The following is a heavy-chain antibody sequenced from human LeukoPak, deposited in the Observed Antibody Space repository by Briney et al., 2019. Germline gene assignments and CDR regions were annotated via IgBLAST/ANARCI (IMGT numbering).Heavy chain of an antibody. D-gene: IGHD3-10*01. CDR3: AKEYRWFGESHYYGMDV. CDR2: ISGSGGST. V-gene: IGHV3-23*01. CDR1: GFTFSSYA. J-gene: IGHJ6*02. Sequence: PGGSLRLSCAASGFTFSSYAMSWVRQAPGKGLEWVSAISGSGGSTYYADSVKGRFTISRDNSKNTLYLQMNSLRAEDTAVYYCAKEYRWFGESHYYGMDVWGQGTTVTVSS.